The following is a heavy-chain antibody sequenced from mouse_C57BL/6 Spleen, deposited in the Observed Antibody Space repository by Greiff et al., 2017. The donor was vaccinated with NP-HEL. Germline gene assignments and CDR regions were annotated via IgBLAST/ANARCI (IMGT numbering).Heavy chain of an antibody. D-gene: IGHD2-4*01. CDR2: IYPRSGNT. V-gene: IGHV1-81*01. CDR1: GYTFTSYG. Sequence: QVQLQQSGAELARPGASVKLSCKASGYTFTSYGISWVKQRTGQGLEWIGEIYPRSGNTYYNEKFKGKATLTADKSSSTAYMELRSLTSEDSAVYFCARNDYDDGGYFDVWGTGTTVTVSS. J-gene: IGHJ1*03. CDR3: ARNDYDDGGYFDV.